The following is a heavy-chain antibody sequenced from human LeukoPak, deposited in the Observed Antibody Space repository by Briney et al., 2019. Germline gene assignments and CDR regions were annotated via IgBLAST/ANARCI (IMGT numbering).Heavy chain of an antibody. V-gene: IGHV3-23*01. CDR2: ISGSGDRT. D-gene: IGHD1-1*01. CDR1: GFTFSSYS. CDR3: VQSTTKDAFDV. J-gene: IGHJ3*01. Sequence: GGSLRLSCAASGFTFSSYSMSWFRQAPGKGLKWVSSISGSGDRTYYVDSVKGRLTISRDNSKNTLFLQMNSLRAEDTAVYYCVQSTTKDAFDVWGQGTMVTVSS.